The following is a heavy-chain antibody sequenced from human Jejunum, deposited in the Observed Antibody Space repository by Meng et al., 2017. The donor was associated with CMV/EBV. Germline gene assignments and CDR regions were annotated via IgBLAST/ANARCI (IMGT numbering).Heavy chain of an antibody. Sequence: EVHLVESGGGLIQPGGSLRLSCAASGFTVSTNYMSWVRQAPGKGLEWVSVIYSGGNTYYADSVKGRFTISRDNSKNTLYLQMNNLRADDTAVYYCAKEGLNAPFDYWGQGTLVTVS. J-gene: IGHJ4*02. CDR2: IYSGGNT. CDR3: AKEGLNAPFDY. CDR1: GFTVSTNY. V-gene: IGHV3-53*01.